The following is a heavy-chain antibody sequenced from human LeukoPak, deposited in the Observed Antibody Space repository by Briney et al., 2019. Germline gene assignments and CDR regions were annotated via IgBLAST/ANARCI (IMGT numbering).Heavy chain of an antibody. CDR2: ISSSSSTI. J-gene: IGHJ4*02. D-gene: IGHD2-2*01. CDR3: ARVGGYQLPKFDY. V-gene: IGHV3-48*02. CDR1: GFNFNSFA. Sequence: GGSLRLSWAASGFNFNSFAMNWVRQAPGKGLEWISYISSSSSTIYYSDSVKGRFSISRDNAKNSVYLEMNSPRDEDTAVYYCARVGGYQLPKFDYWGRGTLVTVSS.